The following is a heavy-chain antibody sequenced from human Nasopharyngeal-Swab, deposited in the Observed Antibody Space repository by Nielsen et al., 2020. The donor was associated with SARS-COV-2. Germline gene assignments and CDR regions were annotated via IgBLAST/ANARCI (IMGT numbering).Heavy chain of an antibody. CDR3: AKAQLYYDSSGYRD. V-gene: IGHV3-21*01. D-gene: IGHD3-22*01. Sequence: GGSLRLSCAASGFTFSSYSMNWVRQAPGKGLEWVSSISSSSSYIYYADSVKGRFTISRDNAKNSLYLQMNSLRAEDTAVYYCAKAQLYYDSSGYRDWGQGTLVTVSS. J-gene: IGHJ4*02. CDR2: ISSSSSYI. CDR1: GFTFSSYS.